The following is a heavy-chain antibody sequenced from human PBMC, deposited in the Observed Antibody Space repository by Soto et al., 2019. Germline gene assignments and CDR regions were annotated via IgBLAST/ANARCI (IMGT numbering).Heavy chain of an antibody. CDR1: GGSISSSSYY. J-gene: IGHJ6*03. CDR3: ARHGFTGTTGYYYYYMDV. CDR2: IYYSGST. Sequence: QLQLQESGPGLVKPSETLSLTCTVSGGSISSSSYYWGWIRQPPGKGLEWIGSIYYSGSTYYNPSLTSRVSISVDTYKNQFSMKLSSVTAAATAVYYCARHGFTGTTGYYYYYMDVWGKGTTVTVSS. V-gene: IGHV4-39*01. D-gene: IGHD1-7*01.